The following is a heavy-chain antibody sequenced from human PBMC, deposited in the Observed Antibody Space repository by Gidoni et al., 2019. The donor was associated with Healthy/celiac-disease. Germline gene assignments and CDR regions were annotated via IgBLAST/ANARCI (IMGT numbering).Heavy chain of an antibody. CDR1: GDSVSSNSAA. Sequence: QVQLQQSGRGLVQPSQTLSLTCAISGDSVSSNSAAWNWIRQSPSRGLEWLGRTYYRSKWYNDYAVSVKSRITINPDTSKNQFSLQLNSVTPEDTAVYYCARDLVNSRTLRQYGMDVWGQGTTVTVSS. V-gene: IGHV6-1*01. CDR3: ARDLVNSRTLRQYGMDV. CDR2: TYYRSKWYN. D-gene: IGHD3-9*01. J-gene: IGHJ6*02.